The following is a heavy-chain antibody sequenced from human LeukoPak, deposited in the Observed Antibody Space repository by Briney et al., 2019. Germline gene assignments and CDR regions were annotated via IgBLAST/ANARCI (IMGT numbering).Heavy chain of an antibody. J-gene: IGHJ4*02. D-gene: IGHD3-3*01. CDR1: GFTFSTYG. CDR3: ASANDFWSGSHSPCGY. CDR2: TSYEGSSK. V-gene: IGHV3-30*05. Sequence: GRSLRPSCVASGFTFSTYGMHWVRQPEGKGVEWVAGTSYEGSSKYYADSVKGQFSISRDNSKKTLYMQMNSLRAEDTAVYYCASANDFWSGSHSPCGYWGQGTLVTVSS.